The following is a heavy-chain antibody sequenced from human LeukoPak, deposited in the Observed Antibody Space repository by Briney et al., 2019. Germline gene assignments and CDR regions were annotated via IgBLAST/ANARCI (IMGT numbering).Heavy chain of an antibody. V-gene: IGHV3-23*01. D-gene: IGHD2-15*01. Sequence: GGSLGLSCAASGFTFSNYGMSWVRQAPGKGLEWVAGVISTGGSTYYADCGKGRFTISRDNSKNTMYLQMNSLRAEDTAVYYCANTPELDYSGQGTLVTVSS. CDR1: GFTFSNYG. CDR3: ANTPELDY. J-gene: IGHJ4*02. CDR2: VISTGGST.